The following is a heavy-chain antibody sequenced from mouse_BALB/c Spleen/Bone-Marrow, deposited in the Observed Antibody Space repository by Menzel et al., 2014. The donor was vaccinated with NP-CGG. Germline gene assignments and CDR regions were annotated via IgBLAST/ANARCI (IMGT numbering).Heavy chain of an antibody. V-gene: IGHV1-82*01. J-gene: IGHJ1*01. D-gene: IGHD1-1*02. CDR1: GYDFSSSW. CDR2: IYPGDGNT. CDR3: ARRRSFITSVVDYFDV. Sequence: VHLVESGPELVKPGASVKISCRASGYDFSSSWMNWVKQRPGQGLEWIGRIYPGDGNTNYNGKLKGKATLTADTSSSTAYMQISSLTPVDSAVYFCARRRSFITSVVDYFDVWGAGTTVSVSS.